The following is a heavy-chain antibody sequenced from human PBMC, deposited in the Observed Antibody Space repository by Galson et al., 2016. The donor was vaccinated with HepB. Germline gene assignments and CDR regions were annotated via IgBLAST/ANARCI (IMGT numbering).Heavy chain of an antibody. CDR3: ARAGLLTKASFDY. CDR2: VYRGRT. CDR1: GFTFSDYY. J-gene: IGHJ4*02. D-gene: IGHD1-14*01. V-gene: IGHV4-38-2*01. Sequence: LRLSCAASGFTFSDYYMSWTRQPPGKGLEWIGTVYRGRTYYNPSLEGRVTIFVDMSTDLLSLKVTSLTAADTAVYYCARAGLLTKASFDYWGQGARVAVSS.